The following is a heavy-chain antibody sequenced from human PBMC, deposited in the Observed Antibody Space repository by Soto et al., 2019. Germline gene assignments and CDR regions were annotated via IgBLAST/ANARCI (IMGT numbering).Heavy chain of an antibody. J-gene: IGHJ4*02. D-gene: IGHD2-2*01. CDR2: ISAYNGNT. CDR3: ARGRKRVVVPAAVDY. V-gene: IGHV1-18*01. Sequence: ASVKVSCKASGYTFTSYGIGWVRQAPGQGLERMGWISAYNGNTNYAQKLQGRVTMTTDTSTSTAYMELRSLRSDDTAVYYCARGRKRVVVPAAVDYWGQGTLVTVSS. CDR1: GYTFTSYG.